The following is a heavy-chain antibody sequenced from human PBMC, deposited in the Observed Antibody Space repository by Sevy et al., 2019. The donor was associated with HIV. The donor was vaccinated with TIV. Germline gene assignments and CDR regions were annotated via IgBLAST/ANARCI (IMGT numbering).Heavy chain of an antibody. J-gene: IGHJ3*02. V-gene: IGHV3-30*02. CDR1: GFTFSSYG. D-gene: IGHD1-1*01. Sequence: GGSLRLSCAASGFTFSSYGMHWVRQAPGKGLEWVAFIRYDGSNKYYADSVKGRFTISRDNSKNTLYLQMNSRRAEDTAVYYCAKSLSWNDEGAFDIWGQGTMVTVSS. CDR2: IRYDGSNK. CDR3: AKSLSWNDEGAFDI.